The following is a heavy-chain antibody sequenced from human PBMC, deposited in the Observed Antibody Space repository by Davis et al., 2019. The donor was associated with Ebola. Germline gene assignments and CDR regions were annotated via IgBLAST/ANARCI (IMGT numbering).Heavy chain of an antibody. CDR2: IYYSGST. Sequence: MPGGSLRLSCTVSGGSISSYYWSWIRQPPGKGLEWIGYIYYSGSTNYNPSLKSRVTISVDTSKNQFSLKLSSVTAADTAVYYCAREQWPKLYGMDVWGQGTTVTVSS. V-gene: IGHV4-59*01. J-gene: IGHJ6*02. CDR3: AREQWPKLYGMDV. CDR1: GGSISSYY. D-gene: IGHD6-19*01.